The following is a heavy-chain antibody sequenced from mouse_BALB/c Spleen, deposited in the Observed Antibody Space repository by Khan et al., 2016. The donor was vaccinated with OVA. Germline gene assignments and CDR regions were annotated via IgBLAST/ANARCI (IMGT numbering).Heavy chain of an antibody. CDR1: GFSLTNYA. Sequence: QVQLKESGPDLVAPSQSLSITCTVSGFSLTNYAIHWVRQPPGKGLEWLVVIWSDGRTTYNSAFKSSLSISKENSKSQVFLKINSHQTDDTAMYYCVRRQFPLSMDSWGQGTSVTVSS. V-gene: IGHV2-6-2*01. J-gene: IGHJ4*01. CDR2: IWSDGRT. CDR3: VRRQFPLSMDS.